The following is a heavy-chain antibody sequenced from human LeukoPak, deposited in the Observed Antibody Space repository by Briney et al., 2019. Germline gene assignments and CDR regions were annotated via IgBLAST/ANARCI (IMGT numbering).Heavy chain of an antibody. CDR3: AKARVIAAAGTDFDY. CDR1: GFTFDDYA. J-gene: IGHJ4*02. CDR2: ISWNSGSI. V-gene: IGHV3-9*01. D-gene: IGHD6-13*01. Sequence: PGGSLRLSCAASGFTFDDYAMHWVRQAPGKGLEWVSGISWNSGSIGYADSVKGRFTISRDNAKNSLYLQMNSLRAEDTALYYCAKARVIAAAGTDFDYWGQGTLVTVSS.